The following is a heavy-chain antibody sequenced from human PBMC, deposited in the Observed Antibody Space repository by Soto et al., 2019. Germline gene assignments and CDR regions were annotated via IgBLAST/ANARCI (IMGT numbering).Heavy chain of an antibody. J-gene: IGHJ4*02. V-gene: IGHV1-3*05. Sequence: QVQLVQSGAEEKKPGASVKVSCKASGYIFSRNDIHWVHQAPGQRLEWMGWMNAGNGNTRYSREFQARVTFTRDTAASTGYMELSSLRSEDTAVYYCARAAGMVALDYWGQGTLVTVSS. D-gene: IGHD5-18*01. CDR1: GYIFSRND. CDR2: MNAGNGNT. CDR3: ARAAGMVALDY.